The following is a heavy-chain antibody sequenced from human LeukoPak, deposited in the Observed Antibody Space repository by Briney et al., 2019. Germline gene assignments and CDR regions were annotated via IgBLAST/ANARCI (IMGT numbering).Heavy chain of an antibody. CDR2: ISYDGSNK. J-gene: IGHJ3*02. CDR3: ARGGSYLSAFDI. D-gene: IGHD1-26*01. V-gene: IGHV3-30*03. CDR1: GFTFSSYG. Sequence: PGRSLRLSCSASGFTFSSYGMNWVRQAPGKGLEWVAVISYDGSNKYSADSVKGRFTISRDSSKNTLYLQMNSLRAEDTAVYYCARGGSYLSAFDIWGQGTMVTVSS.